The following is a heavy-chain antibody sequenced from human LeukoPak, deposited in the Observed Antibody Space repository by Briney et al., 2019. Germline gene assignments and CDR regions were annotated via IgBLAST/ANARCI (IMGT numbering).Heavy chain of an antibody. D-gene: IGHD5-18*01. CDR3: ASGRGYSYGHRVFDY. CDR1: GFTFSSYS. CDR2: ISSSSSYI. Sequence: GGSLRLSCAASGFTFSSYSMNWVRQAPGKGLEWVSSISSSSSYIYYADSVKGRFTISRDNAKNSLYLQMNSLRAEDTAVYYCASGRGYSYGHRVFDYWGQGTLVTVSS. V-gene: IGHV3-21*04. J-gene: IGHJ4*02.